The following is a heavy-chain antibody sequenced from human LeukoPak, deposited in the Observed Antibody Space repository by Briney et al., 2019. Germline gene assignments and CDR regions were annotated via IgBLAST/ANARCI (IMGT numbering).Heavy chain of an antibody. V-gene: IGHV3-74*03. CDR2: IRSDGSDT. D-gene: IGHD2/OR15-2a*01. Sequence: GGSLTLSCVGSGFTFSDTWMHWVRHAPGKGLVWFSRIRSDGSDTMYTDSVKGRFTISRDNAKNTLYPQMNSLRAEDTVVYYCARDWFHAIDYWGQGTLVTVSS. J-gene: IGHJ4*02. CDR1: GFTFSDTW. CDR3: ARDWFHAIDY.